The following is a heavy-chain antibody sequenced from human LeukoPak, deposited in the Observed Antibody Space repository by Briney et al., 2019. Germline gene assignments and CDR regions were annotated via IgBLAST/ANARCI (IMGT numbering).Heavy chain of an antibody. CDR1: GFTFSSYA. CDR3: AKAVAAAANPTLFDY. J-gene: IGHJ4*02. CDR2: ISDSGGSI. D-gene: IGHD6-13*01. Sequence: PGGSLRLSCAASGFTFSSYAMSWVRQAPGKGLEWVSAISDSGGSIYYADSVKDRFTISRDNSKNTLYLQMNSLRAEDTAVYYCAKAVAAAANPTLFDYWGQGTLVTVSS. V-gene: IGHV3-23*01.